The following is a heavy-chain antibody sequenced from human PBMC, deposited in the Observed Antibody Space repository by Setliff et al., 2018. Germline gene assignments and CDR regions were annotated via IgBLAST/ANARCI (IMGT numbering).Heavy chain of an antibody. CDR1: DVSISSSSFY. V-gene: IGHV4-39*01. Sequence: ETLSLTCTVSDVSISSSSFYWAWIRQPPGKGLEWIGSIYYSGSTYYNPSLTSRVTISVDTSNNQFSLNLRSVTAADTAVYYCVRALLWSGEGRFDPWGQGTLVTVSS. CDR3: VRALLWSGEGRFDP. CDR2: IYYSGST. D-gene: IGHD2-8*02. J-gene: IGHJ5*02.